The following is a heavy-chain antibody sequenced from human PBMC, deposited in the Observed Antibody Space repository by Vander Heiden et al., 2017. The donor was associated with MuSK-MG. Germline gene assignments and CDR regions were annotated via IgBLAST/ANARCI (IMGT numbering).Heavy chain of an antibody. Sequence: EEQLLASGGGLVQPGGSLRLSCVASGFTFKNFAMSWVRQAPGKGLEWVSALSGSGDSTSDADSVKGRFAISRDNSKNTLYLQMNSLRVEDTAVYFCARGGCSGGTCYSDRDDWGPGNLVTVAS. CDR2: LSGSGDST. J-gene: IGHJ4*02. CDR1: GFTFKNFA. V-gene: IGHV3-23*01. D-gene: IGHD2-15*01. CDR3: ARGGCSGGTCYSDRDD.